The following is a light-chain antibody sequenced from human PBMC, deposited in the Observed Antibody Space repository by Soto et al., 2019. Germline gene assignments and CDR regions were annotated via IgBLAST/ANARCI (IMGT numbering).Light chain of an antibody. Sequence: DIQMTQSPSTLSASVGDRVTITCRASQSISSWLAWYQQKPGKAPKLLIYDASSLESGVPSRFSGSGSGTEFTLTISSLQPDDFATYSCQQYNSYSPLPFGGGTKVEIK. CDR2: DAS. J-gene: IGKJ4*01. V-gene: IGKV1-5*01. CDR3: QQYNSYSPLP. CDR1: QSISSW.